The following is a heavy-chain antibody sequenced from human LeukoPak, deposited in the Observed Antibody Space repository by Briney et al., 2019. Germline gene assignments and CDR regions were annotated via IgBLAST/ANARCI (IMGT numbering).Heavy chain of an antibody. J-gene: IGHJ5*02. Sequence: ASVKVSCKASGYTFTSYDINWVRQATGQGLEWMGWMNPNSGNTGYAQKFQGRVTMTRNTSISTAYMELSSLRSDDTAVYYCARGASHGSGPNWFDPWGQGTLVTVSS. CDR1: GYTFTSYD. V-gene: IGHV1-8*01. CDR3: ARGASHGSGPNWFDP. D-gene: IGHD3-10*01. CDR2: MNPNSGNT.